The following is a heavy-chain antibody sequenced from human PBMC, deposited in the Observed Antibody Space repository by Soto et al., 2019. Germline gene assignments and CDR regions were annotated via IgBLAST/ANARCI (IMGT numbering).Heavy chain of an antibody. V-gene: IGHV1-58*01. CDR3: AADRRKDIVATIINKFRWFDYGMDV. CDR1: GVTFTSSA. CDR2: IVVGSGNT. D-gene: IGHD5-12*01. Sequence: GASVEVSCKAPGVTFTSSAVQWVRQSRGQRLEWIGWIVVGSGNTNYAQMFQERVTITRDMSTSTAYMELSSLRSEDTAVYYCAADRRKDIVATIINKFRWFDYGMDVWGQGTTVTVSS. J-gene: IGHJ6*02.